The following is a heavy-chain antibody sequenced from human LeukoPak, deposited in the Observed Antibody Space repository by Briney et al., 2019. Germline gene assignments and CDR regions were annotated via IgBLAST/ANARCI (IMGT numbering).Heavy chain of an antibody. D-gene: IGHD6-13*01. J-gene: IGHJ4*02. V-gene: IGHV1-2*02. CDR3: ARDIAAGTTTISFDY. CDR1: GYTFTGYY. Sequence: GASVKVSCKASGYTFTGYYMHWVRQAPGQGLEWMGWINPNSGGTKYAQKFQGRVTMTRDTSISTAYMELSSLRSEDTAVYYCARDIAAGTTTISFDYWGQGTLVTVSS. CDR2: INPNSGGT.